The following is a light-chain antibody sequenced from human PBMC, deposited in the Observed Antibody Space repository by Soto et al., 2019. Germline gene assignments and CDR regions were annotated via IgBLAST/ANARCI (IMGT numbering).Light chain of an antibody. CDR3: QQRYTSPLT. Sequence: DIQMTQSPSSLSSSVGDRATITCRASQYISSHLNWYQQKPGKAPKLLIYAASNLQSGVPSRFIGSGSGTDFTLTISSLQPEDFATYYCQQRYTSPLTFGGGTKLEIK. CDR1: QYISSH. J-gene: IGKJ2*01. CDR2: AAS. V-gene: IGKV1-39*01.